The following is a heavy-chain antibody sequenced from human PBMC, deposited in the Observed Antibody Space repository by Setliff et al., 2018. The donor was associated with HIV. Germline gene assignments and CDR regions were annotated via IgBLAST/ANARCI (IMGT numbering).Heavy chain of an antibody. CDR3: ARVPPLKAFGGVISLYYFDY. J-gene: IGHJ4*02. Sequence: SETLSLTCTVSGGIISSDSFFWSWIRQPAGKGLEWIGHIYTSGSTNYNPSLKIRVTISVDTSKNKFSLKLSSVTAADTAVYYCARVPPLKAFGGVISLYYFDYWGQGALVTGS. CDR2: IYTSGST. CDR1: GGIISSDSFF. D-gene: IGHD3-16*02. V-gene: IGHV4-61*09.